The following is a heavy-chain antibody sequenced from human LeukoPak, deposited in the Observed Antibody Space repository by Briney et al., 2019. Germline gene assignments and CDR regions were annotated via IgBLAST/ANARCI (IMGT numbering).Heavy chain of an antibody. D-gene: IGHD6-19*01. CDR1: GFIVSDNC. V-gene: IGHV3-66*02. CDR3: AKTSYPMKLTSVAGTDY. Sequence: GGSLRLSCTASGFIVSDNCMSWVRQAPGKGLEWVSLIYSLGDTYYADSVKGRFTISRDDSSNTLYLQMNSLRVEDTAVYYCAKTSYPMKLTSVAGTDYWGQGTLVTVSS. CDR2: IYSLGDT. J-gene: IGHJ4*02.